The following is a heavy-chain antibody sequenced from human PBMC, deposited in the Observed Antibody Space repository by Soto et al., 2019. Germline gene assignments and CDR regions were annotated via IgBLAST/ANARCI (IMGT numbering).Heavy chain of an antibody. CDR1: GGSISSGDYY. D-gene: IGHD2-8*01. CDR3: ASSSVYSVDL. Sequence: QVQLQESGPGLVKPSQTLSLTCIVSGGSISSGDYYWSWIRQHPGKGLEWIGYIYYSGSPYYNPSLMXXVXILXDTSKNQFPLKLSSVTAADTAVYYCASSSVYSVDLWGRGTLVTVSS. J-gene: IGHJ2*01. CDR2: IYYSGSP. V-gene: IGHV4-31*01.